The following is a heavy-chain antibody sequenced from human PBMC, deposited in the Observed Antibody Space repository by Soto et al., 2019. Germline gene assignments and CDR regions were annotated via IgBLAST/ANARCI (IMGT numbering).Heavy chain of an antibody. J-gene: IGHJ4*02. D-gene: IGHD3-16*02. CDR2: ISAYNGNT. CDR3: ASDSNDYVWGSYRYNPYFDY. Sequence: ASVKVSCKASGYTFTSYGISRVRQAPGQGLEWMGWISAYNGNTNYAQKLQGRVTMTTDTSTSTAYLELRSLRSDDTAVSYCASDSNDYVWGSYRYNPYFDYWGQGTLVTVSS. V-gene: IGHV1-18*04. CDR1: GYTFTSYG.